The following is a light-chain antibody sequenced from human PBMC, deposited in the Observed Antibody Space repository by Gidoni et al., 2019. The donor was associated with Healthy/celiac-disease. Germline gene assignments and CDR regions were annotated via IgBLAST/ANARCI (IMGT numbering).Light chain of an antibody. CDR2: AAS. J-gene: IGKJ1*01. V-gene: IGKV1-6*01. Sequence: AIRMTQSPSSLSASVGDRVTNTCRASQVIRNDLGWYQQKPGKAPKLLIYAASSLQSGVPSRFSGSGSGTDFTLTISSLQPEDFATYYCLQDYNYPRTFGQGTKVEIK. CDR3: LQDYNYPRT. CDR1: QVIRND.